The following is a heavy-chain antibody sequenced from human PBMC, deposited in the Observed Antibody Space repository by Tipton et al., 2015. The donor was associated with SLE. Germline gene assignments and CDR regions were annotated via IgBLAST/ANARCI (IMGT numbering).Heavy chain of an antibody. V-gene: IGHV4-59*12. CDR2: VYNSGST. Sequence: TLSLTCSVSGGSITTYYWSWIRQPPGKGLEWIGYVYNSGSTYYNPSLKSRVTMSIDTSKNQFSLKLSSVTDVDTAVYYCARTAGRSVKLWYFDLWGRGTLVTVSS. CDR3: ARTAGRSVKLWYFDL. D-gene: IGHD5-18*01. CDR1: GGSITTYY. J-gene: IGHJ2*01.